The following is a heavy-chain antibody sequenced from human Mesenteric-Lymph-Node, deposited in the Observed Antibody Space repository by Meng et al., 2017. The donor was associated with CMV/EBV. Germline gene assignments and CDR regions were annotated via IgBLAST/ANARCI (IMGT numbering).Heavy chain of an antibody. J-gene: IGHJ4*02. D-gene: IGHD3-22*01. CDR2: ISSSSSYI. CDR1: GFTFSSYS. CDR3: ARYSSGYSFDY. V-gene: IGHV3-21*01. Sequence: SCAASGFTFSSYSMTWVRQAPGKGLEWVSSISSSSSYIYYADSVKGRFTISRDNAKNSLYLQMNSLRAEDTAVYYCARYSSGYSFDYWGQGTLVTVSS.